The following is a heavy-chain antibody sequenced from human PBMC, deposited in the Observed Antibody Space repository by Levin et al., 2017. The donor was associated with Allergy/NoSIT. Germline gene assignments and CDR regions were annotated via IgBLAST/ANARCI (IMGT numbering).Heavy chain of an antibody. CDR1: GFTFSSYW. J-gene: IGHJ6*03. CDR2: IKQDGSEK. Sequence: RGESLKISCAASGFTFSSYWMSWVRQAPGKGLEWVANIKQDGSEKYYVDSVKGRFTISRDNAKNSLYLQMNSLRAEDTAVYYCASESSNYYYYYMDVWGKGTTVTVSS. CDR3: ASESSNYYYYYMDV. V-gene: IGHV3-7*01.